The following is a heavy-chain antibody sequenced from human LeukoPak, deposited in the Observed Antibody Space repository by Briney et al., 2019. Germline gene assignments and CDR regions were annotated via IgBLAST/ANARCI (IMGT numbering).Heavy chain of an antibody. V-gene: IGHV3-30*02. CDR2: IRNDGRNK. Sequence: PGGSLGLSCAASGFTFSSYAMSWVRQAPGRGLEWVAFIRNDGRNKYYADSVKGRFTISRDNSRNTLYLQMDSLRADDTAIYYCAKDLNHGDLPDSWGQGTLVAVSS. J-gene: IGHJ5*02. D-gene: IGHD2-21*02. CDR3: AKDLNHGDLPDS. CDR1: GFTFSSYA.